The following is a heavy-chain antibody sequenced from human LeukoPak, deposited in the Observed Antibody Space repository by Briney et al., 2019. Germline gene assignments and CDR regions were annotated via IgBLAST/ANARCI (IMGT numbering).Heavy chain of an antibody. CDR2: IYYSGST. CDR3: ARLREIFGVFHYFDY. V-gene: IGHV4-59*12. CDR1: GGSISSYY. Sequence: SETLSLTCTVSGGSISSYYWSWIRQPPGKGLEWIGYIYYSGSTNYNPSLKSRVTISVDRSKNQFSLKLSSVTAADTAVYYCARLREIFGVFHYFDYWGQGTLVTVSS. D-gene: IGHD3-3*01. J-gene: IGHJ4*02.